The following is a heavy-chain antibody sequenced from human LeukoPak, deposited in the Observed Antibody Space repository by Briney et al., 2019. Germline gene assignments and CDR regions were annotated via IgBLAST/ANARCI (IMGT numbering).Heavy chain of an antibody. V-gene: IGHV4-59*11. CDR2: IYYSGST. J-gene: IGHJ5*02. D-gene: IGHD3-3*01. Sequence: PSETLSLTCTVSGGSISSHYWSWIRQPPGKGLEWIGYIYYSGSTNYNPSLKSRVTISVDTSKNQFSLKLSSVTAADTAVYYCARTVLLTIFGRTGWFDPWGQGTLVTVSS. CDR3: ARTVLLTIFGRTGWFDP. CDR1: GGSISSHY.